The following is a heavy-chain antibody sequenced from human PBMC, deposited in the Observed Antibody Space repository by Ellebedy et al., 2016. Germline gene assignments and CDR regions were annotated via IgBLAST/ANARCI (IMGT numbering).Heavy chain of an antibody. V-gene: IGHV3-21*01. CDR3: ARGVGGTSLNWFDP. J-gene: IGHJ5*02. Sequence: GESLKISCAASGFSFSNYAMIWVRQAPGKGLEWVASISGSGDVRRFADSLKGRFTISRDNAKNSLYLQMNNLRAEDTAVYYCARGVGGTSLNWFDPWGQGTLVTVSS. CDR1: GFSFSNYA. D-gene: IGHD3-16*01. CDR2: ISGSGDVR.